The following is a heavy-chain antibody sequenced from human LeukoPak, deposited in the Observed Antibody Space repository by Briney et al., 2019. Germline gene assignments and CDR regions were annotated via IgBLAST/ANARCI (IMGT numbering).Heavy chain of an antibody. CDR1: GGTFSSYA. V-gene: IGHV1-69*05. CDR2: IIPIFGTA. CDR3: ARDGYYDSSGGDY. D-gene: IGHD3-22*01. J-gene: IGHJ4*02. Sequence: ASVKVSCKASGGTFSSYAISWVRQAPGQGLEWMGGIIPIFGTANYAQKFHGRVTTTTDESTSPAYMELSSLRSEDTAAYYCARDGYYDSSGGDYWGQGTLVTVSS.